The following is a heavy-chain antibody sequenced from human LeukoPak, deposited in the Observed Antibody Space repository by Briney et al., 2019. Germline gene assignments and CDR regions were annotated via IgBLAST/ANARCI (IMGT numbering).Heavy chain of an antibody. CDR2: ISGSGGST. V-gene: IGHV3-23*01. J-gene: IGHJ4*02. CDR1: GFTFSSYG. Sequence: HPGGSLRLSCAASGFTFSSYGMSWVRQAPGKGLEWVSAISGSGGSTYYADSVKGRSTISRDNSKNTLYLQMNSLRAEDTAVYYCAKDLLKSGYDLVAGYWGQGTLVTVSS. D-gene: IGHD5-12*01. CDR3: AKDLLKSGYDLVAGY.